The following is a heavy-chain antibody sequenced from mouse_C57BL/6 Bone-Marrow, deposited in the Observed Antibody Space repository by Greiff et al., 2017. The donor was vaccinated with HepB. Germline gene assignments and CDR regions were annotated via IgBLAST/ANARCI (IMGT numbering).Heavy chain of an antibody. V-gene: IGHV1-62-2*01. D-gene: IGHD2-1*01. CDR2: FYSGSGSI. J-gene: IGHJ3*01. CDR3: ARLGLLVWFAY. CDR1: GYTFTEYT. Sequence: QVQLQQSGAELVKPGASVKLSCKASGYTFTEYTIHWVKQRSGQGLEWIGWFYSGSGSIKYNEKFKEKATLTADKYSSTVYMEVSRLTSEDSAVYFCARLGLLVWFAYWGQGTLVTVSA.